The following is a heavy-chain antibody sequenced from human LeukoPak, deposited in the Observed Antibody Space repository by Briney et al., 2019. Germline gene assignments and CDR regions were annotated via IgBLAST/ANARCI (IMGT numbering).Heavy chain of an antibody. CDR3: ARDLGPYSNYELAPDY. D-gene: IGHD4-11*01. CDR2: ISYDGSNK. V-gene: IGHV3-30-3*01. Sequence: PGGSLRLSCAASGFTFSKFGVHWVRQAPGKGLEWVAVISYDGSNKYYADSVKGRFTISRDNSKNTLYLQMNSLRAEDTAVYYCARDLGPYSNYELAPDYWGQGTLVTVSS. J-gene: IGHJ4*02. CDR1: GFTFSKFG.